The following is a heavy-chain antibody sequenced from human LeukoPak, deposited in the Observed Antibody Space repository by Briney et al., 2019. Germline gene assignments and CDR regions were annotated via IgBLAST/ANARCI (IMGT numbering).Heavy chain of an antibody. D-gene: IGHD3-22*01. CDR1: GFTFTNYA. J-gene: IGHJ4*02. Sequence: GGSLRLSCAASGFTFTNYAMSWVRQAPGKGLEWVSGISGSGGTTYYADSVKGRFTISRDNSKNTLYLQMNSLRAEDTAVYYCAKGLSGYRIDYWGQGTLVTVSS. CDR3: AKGLSGYRIDY. CDR2: ISGSGGTT. V-gene: IGHV3-23*01.